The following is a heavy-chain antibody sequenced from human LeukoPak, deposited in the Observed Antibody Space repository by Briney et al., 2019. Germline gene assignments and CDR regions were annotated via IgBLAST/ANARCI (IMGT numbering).Heavy chain of an antibody. CDR2: IYYSGST. J-gene: IGHJ2*01. CDR3: ARAEWLRKYWYFDL. CDR1: GGSISSGGYY. V-gene: IGHV4-31*03. Sequence: SETLSLTCTVSGGSISSGGYYWSWIRQHPGKGLEWIGYIYYSGSTYYNPSLKSRVTISVDMSKNQFSLKLSSVTAADTAVYYCARAEWLRKYWYFDLWGRGTLVTVSS. D-gene: IGHD5-12*01.